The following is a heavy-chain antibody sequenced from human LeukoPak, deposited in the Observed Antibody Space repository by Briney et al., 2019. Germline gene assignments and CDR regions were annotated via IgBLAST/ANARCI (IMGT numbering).Heavy chain of an antibody. D-gene: IGHD3-9*01. V-gene: IGHV3-30*18. Sequence: GGSLRLSCAASGFTFSSYGMHWVRQAPGKGLEWVAVISYDGSNKYYADSVKGRFTISRDNSKNTLYLQMNSLRAEDTAVYYCAKDLKRGTYYEILTGYNWFDPWGQGTLVTVSS. J-gene: IGHJ5*02. CDR1: GFTFSSYG. CDR2: ISYDGSNK. CDR3: AKDLKRGTYYEILTGYNWFDP.